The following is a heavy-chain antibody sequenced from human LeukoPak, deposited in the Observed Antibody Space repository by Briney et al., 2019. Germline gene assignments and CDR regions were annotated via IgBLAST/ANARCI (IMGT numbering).Heavy chain of an antibody. Sequence: GGSLRLSCAASGFTFSSYAMTWVRQAPGKGLEWVSAISGSGGGTYYADSVKGRFTISSDNSKNTLYLQMNSLRAEDTAVYYCAKGASSGWPYYFDYWGQGTLVTVSS. CDR2: ISGSGGGT. CDR3: AKGASSGWPYYFDY. V-gene: IGHV3-23*01. J-gene: IGHJ4*02. CDR1: GFTFSSYA. D-gene: IGHD6-19*01.